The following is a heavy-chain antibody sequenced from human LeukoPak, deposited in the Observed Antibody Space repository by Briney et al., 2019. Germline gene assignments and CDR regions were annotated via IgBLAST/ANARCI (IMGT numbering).Heavy chain of an antibody. CDR2: IYYSGST. V-gene: IGHV4-31*03. CDR3: ARGRLRYSSSSKYYFDY. D-gene: IGHD6-6*01. CDR1: GGSINSGGYY. Sequence: SETLSLTCTVSGGSINSGGYYWSWIRQHPGKGLEGIGYIYYSGSTYYNPSLNSRVTISVDTSNNQFSPKLSSVTAADTAVYYCARGRLRYSSSSKYYFDYWGQGTLVTVSS. J-gene: IGHJ4*02.